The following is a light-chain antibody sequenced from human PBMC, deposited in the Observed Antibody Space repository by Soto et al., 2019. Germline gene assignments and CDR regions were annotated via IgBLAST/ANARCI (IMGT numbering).Light chain of an antibody. J-gene: IGKJ5*01. CDR1: QGVFSNF. Sequence: EIVLTQSPGTLSLSPGERATLSCGASQGVFSNFLAWYQQKPGQAPRLLIYGASSRATGIPDRFSGSGSGTDFTLTISRLEPEDFEVYFCQQYGSSPITFGQGTRLEIK. V-gene: IGKV3-20*01. CDR2: GAS. CDR3: QQYGSSPIT.